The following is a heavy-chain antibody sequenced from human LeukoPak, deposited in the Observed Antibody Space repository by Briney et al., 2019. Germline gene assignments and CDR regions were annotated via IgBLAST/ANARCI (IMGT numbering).Heavy chain of an antibody. CDR2: IWYDGSNK. CDR1: GFTFSSYG. J-gene: IGHJ4*02. D-gene: IGHD5-12*01. Sequence: PGRSLRLSCAASGFTFSSYGMHWVRQAPGKGLEWVAVIWYDGSNKYYADSVKGRFTISRDNSKNTLYLQMNSLRAEDTAVYYCARSGYDDGGVDHWGQGTLVTVSS. V-gene: IGHV3-33*01. CDR3: ARSGYDDGGVDH.